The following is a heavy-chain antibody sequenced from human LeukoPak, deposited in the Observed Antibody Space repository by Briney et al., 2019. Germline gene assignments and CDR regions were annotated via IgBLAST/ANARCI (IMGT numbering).Heavy chain of an antibody. D-gene: IGHD2-2*01. Sequence: GESLRLSCAPSGFTFRSYAMNWVRQAPGEGLQWVSVISDSGGSAHYADSVQGRFTISRDNSKNTLYIQMNSLRAEDTAIYYCAKGTTSSPTCPIDYWGPGTLVTVSS. CDR1: GFTFRSYA. V-gene: IGHV3-23*01. CDR2: ISDSGGSA. J-gene: IGHJ4*02. CDR3: AKGTTSSPTCPIDY.